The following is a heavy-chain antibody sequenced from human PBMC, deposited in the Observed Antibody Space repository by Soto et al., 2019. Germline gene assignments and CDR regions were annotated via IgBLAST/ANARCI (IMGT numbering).Heavy chain of an antibody. D-gene: IGHD3-9*01. Sequence: GGSLRLSCAASGFTFSSYAMSWVRQAPGKGLEWVSAISGSGGSTYYADSVKGRFTISRDNSKNTLYLQMNSLRAEDTAVYYCSKSIKVLRYFESLLRRNYGMDVLGQGTTLTVSS. J-gene: IGHJ6*02. CDR1: GFTFSSYA. CDR2: ISGSGGST. V-gene: IGHV3-23*01. CDR3: SKSIKVLRYFESLLRRNYGMDV.